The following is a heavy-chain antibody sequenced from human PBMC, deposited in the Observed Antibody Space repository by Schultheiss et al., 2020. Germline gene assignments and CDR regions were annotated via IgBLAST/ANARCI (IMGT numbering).Heavy chain of an antibody. D-gene: IGHD3-3*01. CDR2: IWYDGSNK. CDR3: ARDVSDYDFWSGFDY. V-gene: IGHV3-33*01. Sequence: GGSLRLSCAASGFTFSSYGMHWVRQAPGKGLEWVAVIWYDGSNKYYADSVKGRFTISRDNSKNTLYLQMNSLRAEDTAVYYCARDVSDYDFWSGFDYWGQGTLVTVSS. CDR1: GFTFSSYG. J-gene: IGHJ4*02.